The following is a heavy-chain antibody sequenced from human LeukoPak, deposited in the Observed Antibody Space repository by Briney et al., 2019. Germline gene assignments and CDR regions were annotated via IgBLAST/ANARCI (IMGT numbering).Heavy chain of an antibody. CDR3: ARCSGGSCYSLYYYGMDV. J-gene: IGHJ6*02. CDR1: GGTFSSYA. V-gene: IGHV1-69*01. CDR2: IIPIFGTA. Sequence: GSSVKVSCKASGGTFSSYAISWVRQAPGQGLEWMGGIIPIFGTANYAQKFQGRVTITADESTSTAYMELSSLRSEYTAVYYCARCSGGSCYSLYYYGMDVWGQGTTVTVSS. D-gene: IGHD2-15*01.